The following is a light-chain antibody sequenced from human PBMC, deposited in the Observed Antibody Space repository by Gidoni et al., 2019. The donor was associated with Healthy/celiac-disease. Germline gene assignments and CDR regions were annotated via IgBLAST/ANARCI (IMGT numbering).Light chain of an antibody. J-gene: IGLJ2*01. CDR3: NSRDSSGNHVV. Sequence: SSELTQDLAVSVALGHTVRITCQGDSLRSYYASWYQQKPGQVPVRVIYGKNNRHSGIPDRFSGSSSGNTASLTITGAQAEDEADYYCNSRDSSGNHVVFGGGTKLTVL. CDR1: SLRSYY. V-gene: IGLV3-19*01. CDR2: GKN.